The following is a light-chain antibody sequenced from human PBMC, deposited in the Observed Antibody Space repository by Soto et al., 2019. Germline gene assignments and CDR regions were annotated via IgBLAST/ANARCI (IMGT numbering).Light chain of an antibody. Sequence: AIQLTQSPSSLSASVGDRVTITCRASQGISSALAWYQHKPGKAPKLLIYDASSLQSGVPSRFSGSGSGTDFTLTISSLQPEDFATYYCQQFTFTFGPGTKVEIK. CDR1: QGISSA. V-gene: IGKV1-13*02. J-gene: IGKJ3*01. CDR3: QQFTFT. CDR2: DAS.